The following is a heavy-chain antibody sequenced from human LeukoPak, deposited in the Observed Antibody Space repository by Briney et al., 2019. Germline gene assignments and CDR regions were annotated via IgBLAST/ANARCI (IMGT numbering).Heavy chain of an antibody. CDR3: ARDRGDWVFDY. CDR2: IYYSGST. V-gene: IGHV4-59*12. D-gene: IGHD3/OR15-3a*01. Sequence: PSETLSLTCTVSGGSISSYYWSWIRQPPGKGLEWIGYIYYSGSTNYNPSLKSRVTISVDTSKNQFSLKLSSVTAADTAVYYCARDRGDWVFDYWGQGTLVTVSS. J-gene: IGHJ4*02. CDR1: GGSISSYY.